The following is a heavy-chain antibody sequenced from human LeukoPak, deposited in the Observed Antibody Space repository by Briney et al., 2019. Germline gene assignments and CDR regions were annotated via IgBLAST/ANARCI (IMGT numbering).Heavy chain of an antibody. CDR1: GGSISSGDYY. Sequence: PSQTLSLTCTVSGGSISSGDYYWSWIRQPPGKGLEWIGEIYHRGTTNYNLSLKSRVTTSVDRSKNQFSLRLTSVTAADTAVYYCARDYGSGDYYFAYWGQGALVTVSP. CDR3: ARDYGSGDYYFAY. V-gene: IGHV4-30-2*01. CDR2: IYHRGTT. J-gene: IGHJ4*02. D-gene: IGHD3-10*01.